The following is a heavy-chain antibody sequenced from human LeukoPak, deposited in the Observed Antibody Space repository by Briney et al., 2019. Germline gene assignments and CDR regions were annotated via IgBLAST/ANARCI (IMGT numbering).Heavy chain of an antibody. CDR1: GFTFSSYA. J-gene: IGHJ4*02. CDR2: ISGSGGST. Sequence: GGSLRLSCAASGFTFSSYAMSWVRQAPGKGLEWVSAISGSGGSTDYADSVKGRFTISRDNAKNTLYLQMNSLRAEDTAVYYCASGYSSDYGGNTYWGQGTLVTVSS. V-gene: IGHV3-23*01. D-gene: IGHD4-23*01. CDR3: ASGYSSDYGGNTY.